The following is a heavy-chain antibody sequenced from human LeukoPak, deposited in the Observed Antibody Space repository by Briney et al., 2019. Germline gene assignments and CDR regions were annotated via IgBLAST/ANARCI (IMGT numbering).Heavy chain of an antibody. V-gene: IGHV3-7*03. CDR1: GFTFSNYW. CDR2: IKQDGSEK. CDR3: ARDGSESTGYYYAL. Sequence: GGSLRLSCAASGFTFSNYWMSWVRQAPGKGLEWVANIKQDGSEKYYVDSVKGRFTISRDNAKNTLYLQMNSLRAEDTAVYYCARDGSESTGYYYALWGQGTLVTVSS. D-gene: IGHD3-22*01. J-gene: IGHJ4*02.